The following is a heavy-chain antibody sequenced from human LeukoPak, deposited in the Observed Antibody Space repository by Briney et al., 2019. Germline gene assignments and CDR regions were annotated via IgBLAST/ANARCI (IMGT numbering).Heavy chain of an antibody. D-gene: IGHD2-15*01. Sequence: PGGSLRLSCAASGFTFNNCWMTWVRQAPGSGLEWVASLNEDGGDTRYADSVKGRFTKSRDNTKTSVYMQMTNLRAAESAIYYCVRPLLRASNLVFDSSGQGALVTLS. CDR1: GFTFNNCW. CDR3: VRPLLRASNLVFDS. J-gene: IGHJ4*02. CDR2: LNEDGGDT. V-gene: IGHV3-7*04.